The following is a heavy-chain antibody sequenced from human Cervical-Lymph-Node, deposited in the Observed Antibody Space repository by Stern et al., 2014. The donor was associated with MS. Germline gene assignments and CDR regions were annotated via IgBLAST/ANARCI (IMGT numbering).Heavy chain of an antibody. J-gene: IGHJ6*02. CDR2: IYPGDSET. CDR1: GYNFNTYW. V-gene: IGHV5-51*01. CDR3: ARHVYGMDV. Sequence: VQLVQSGAEVKKPGESLKISCKVFGYNFNTYWIAWVRQMPGKGLEWMGIIYPGDSETRYNPSFKGQVTISVDKSISTAYLQWSTLKASDTAIYYCARHVYGMDVWGQGTTVTVSS.